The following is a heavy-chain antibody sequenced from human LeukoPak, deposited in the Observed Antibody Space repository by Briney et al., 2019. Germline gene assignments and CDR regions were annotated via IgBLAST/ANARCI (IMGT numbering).Heavy chain of an antibody. J-gene: IGHJ4*02. CDR3: ARGKRVLRYFDWLSAFDY. D-gene: IGHD3-9*01. CDR1: GGSFSGYY. Sequence: PSETLSLTCAVYGGSFSGYYWSWIRRPPGKGLEWIGEINHSGSTNYNPSLKSRVTISVDTSKNQFSLKLSSVTAADTAVYYCARGKRVLRYFDWLSAFDYWGQGTLVTVSS. CDR2: INHSGST. V-gene: IGHV4-34*01.